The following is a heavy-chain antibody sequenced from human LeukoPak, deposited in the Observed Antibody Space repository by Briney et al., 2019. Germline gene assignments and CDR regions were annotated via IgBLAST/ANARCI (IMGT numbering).Heavy chain of an antibody. CDR3: AREDDFWSGYFHLDY. CDR1: GGSISSGSYY. CDR2: IYTSGST. Sequence: SETLSLTCTVSGGSISSGSYYWSWIRQPAGKGLEWIGRIYTSGSTNYNPSLKSRVTISVDTSKNQFSLKLSSVTAADTAVYYYAREDDFWSGYFHLDYWGQGTLVTVSS. V-gene: IGHV4-61*02. D-gene: IGHD3-3*01. J-gene: IGHJ4*02.